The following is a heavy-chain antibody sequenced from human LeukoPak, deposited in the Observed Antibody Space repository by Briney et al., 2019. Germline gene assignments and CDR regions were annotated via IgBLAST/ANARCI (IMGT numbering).Heavy chain of an antibody. CDR3: ARVRYYDFWSGYYSPAYFDY. V-gene: IGHV4-59*01. Sequence: PSETLSLTCAVYGGSLSGSYWSWIRQPPGKGLEWIGYIYYSGSTNYNPSLKSRVTISVDTSKNQFSLKLSSVTAADTAVYYCARVRYYDFWSGYYSPAYFDYWGQGTLVTVSS. CDR1: GGSLSGSY. CDR2: IYYSGST. D-gene: IGHD3-3*01. J-gene: IGHJ4*02.